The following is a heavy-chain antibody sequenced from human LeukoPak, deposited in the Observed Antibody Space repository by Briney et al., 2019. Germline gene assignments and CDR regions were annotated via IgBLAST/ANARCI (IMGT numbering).Heavy chain of an antibody. CDR3: AKDGGYYFDY. CDR1: GFTFSSYA. J-gene: IGHJ4*02. V-gene: IGHV3-23*01. CDR2: ISGSGSST. Sequence: PGGSLRLSCAASGFTFSSYAMDWVRQAPGKGLEWVSAISGSGSSTYYADSVKGRFTIPRDNSKNTLYLQMSSLRAEDTALYYCAKDGGYYFDYWGQGTLVTVSS. D-gene: IGHD3-22*01.